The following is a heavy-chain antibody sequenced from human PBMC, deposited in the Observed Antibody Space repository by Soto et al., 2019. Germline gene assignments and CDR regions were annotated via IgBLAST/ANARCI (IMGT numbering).Heavy chain of an antibody. CDR3: ARGGLVLAPSTVNSDHYYSAMDA. Sequence: QVQLVQSGAEVKKPGSSVKVSCKASGDTFSTYTITWVRQAPGQGLEWMGGIIPRSGTSNYAQKFQGRVTITADESTSTAYIDLSSLSSEDTAVYNCARGGLVLAPSTVNSDHYYSAMDAWGQGTTVTVSS. CDR2: IIPRSGTS. V-gene: IGHV1-69*12. CDR1: GDTFSTYT. J-gene: IGHJ6*02. D-gene: IGHD2-8*02.